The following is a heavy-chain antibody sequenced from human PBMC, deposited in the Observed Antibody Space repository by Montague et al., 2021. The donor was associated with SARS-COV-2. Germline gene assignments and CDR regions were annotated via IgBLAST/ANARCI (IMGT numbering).Heavy chain of an antibody. V-gene: IGHV4-59*08. CDR3: ARHYSATLPAVY. CDR2: ISDSGSI. J-gene: IGHJ4*02. Sequence: SETLSLTCTVSGGSISSFYWSWFRQPPGKGLEWIGYISDSGSINYNPSLTSRVTMSVDMSKNQFSLKVNSVTAADTAVYYCARHYSATLPAVYWGQGTLVTVSS. CDR1: GGSISSFY. D-gene: IGHD2-15*01.